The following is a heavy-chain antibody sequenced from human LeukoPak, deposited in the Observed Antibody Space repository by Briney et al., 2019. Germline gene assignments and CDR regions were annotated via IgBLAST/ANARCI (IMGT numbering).Heavy chain of an antibody. CDR3: ARDQVPYGSGTGMYFDY. Sequence: GRSLRLSCAASGFTFSSYGMHWVRQAPGKGLEWVAVISYDGSNKYYADSVKGRFTISRDNSKNTLYLQMNSLRAEDTAVYYCARDQVPYGSGTGMYFDYWGQGTLVTVSS. D-gene: IGHD3-10*01. J-gene: IGHJ4*02. V-gene: IGHV3-30*03. CDR1: GFTFSSYG. CDR2: ISYDGSNK.